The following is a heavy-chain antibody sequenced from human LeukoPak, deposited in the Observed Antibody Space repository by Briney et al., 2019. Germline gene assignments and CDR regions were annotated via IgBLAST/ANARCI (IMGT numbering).Heavy chain of an antibody. CDR2: IYHSGST. CDR1: GGSISSGGYS. Sequence: SETLSLTCAVSGGSISSGGYSWSWIRQPPGKGLEWIGYIYHSGSTYYNPSLKSRVTISVDRSKNQFSLKLSSVTAADTAVYYCARREYYGSESYPHYGMDVWGQGTTVTVSS. J-gene: IGHJ6*02. CDR3: ARREYYGSESYPHYGMDV. V-gene: IGHV4-30-2*02. D-gene: IGHD3-10*01.